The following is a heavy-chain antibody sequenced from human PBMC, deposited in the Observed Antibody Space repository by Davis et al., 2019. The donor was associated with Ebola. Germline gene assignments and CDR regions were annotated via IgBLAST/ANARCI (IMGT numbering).Heavy chain of an antibody. Sequence: GGSLRLSCAASGFTFSNYWMHWVRQAPGKGLEWVSVIYSGGSTYYADSVKGRFTISRDNSKNTLYLQMNSLRAEDTAVYYCAKDRLREGYYYYGMDVWGQGTTVTVSS. J-gene: IGHJ6*02. CDR1: GFTFSNYW. D-gene: IGHD3-10*01. V-gene: IGHV3-53*01. CDR3: AKDRLREGYYYYGMDV. CDR2: IYSGGST.